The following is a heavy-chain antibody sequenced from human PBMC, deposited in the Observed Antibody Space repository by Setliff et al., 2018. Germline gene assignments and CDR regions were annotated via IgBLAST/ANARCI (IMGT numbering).Heavy chain of an antibody. CDR3: ARVDFTMLQGVLGQ. CDR2: VYFSGYT. CDR1: GGSISSSSYY. J-gene: IGHJ1*01. Sequence: PSETLSLTCTVSGGSISSSSYYWGWIRQPPGKGLEWLGSVYFSGYTYYNPSLSGRVTISIDTSKNQFSLRLTSVTAADTAVYYCARVDFTMLQGVLGQWGQGTPVTSPQ. V-gene: IGHV4-39*07. D-gene: IGHD3-10*01.